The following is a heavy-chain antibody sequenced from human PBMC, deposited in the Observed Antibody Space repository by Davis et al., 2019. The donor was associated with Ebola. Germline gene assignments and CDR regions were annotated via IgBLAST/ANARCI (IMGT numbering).Heavy chain of an antibody. J-gene: IGHJ6*02. CDR2: IGTAGDT. CDR3: SRGDSSSSFFYYYAMDV. CDR1: GFPLSDYA. D-gene: IGHD6-6*01. Sequence: GESLKISCTVSGFPLSDYAMSWVRQAPGKGLEWVSAIGTAGDTYYSDSVKGRFTISRDNAKNSLYLQMNSLRAGDTAVYFCSRGDSSSSFFYYYAMDVWGQGTTVTVSS. V-gene: IGHV3-13*01.